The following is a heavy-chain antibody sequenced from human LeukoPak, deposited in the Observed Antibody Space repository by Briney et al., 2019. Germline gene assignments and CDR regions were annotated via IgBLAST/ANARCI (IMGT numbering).Heavy chain of an antibody. CDR2: ISNSGST. CDR1: GGSLSSHY. V-gene: IGHV4-59*11. D-gene: IGHD2-15*01. CDR3: GRDALVGYFSYYYMDV. Sequence: SETLSLTCTVSGGSLSSHYWTWVRQSPGKGLGWIGDISNSGSTNYNPSLKSRVTISIDTSKNQFSLKLSSVTAADTAVYYCGRDALVGYFSYYYMDVWGKGTTVTVSS. J-gene: IGHJ6*03.